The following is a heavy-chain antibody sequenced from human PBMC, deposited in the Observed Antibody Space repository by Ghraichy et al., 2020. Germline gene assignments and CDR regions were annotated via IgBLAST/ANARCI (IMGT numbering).Heavy chain of an antibody. V-gene: IGHV3-7*03. J-gene: IGHJ4*02. Sequence: GGSLRLSCAASGFTFGGDWMSWVRQAPGKGLEWVGNIKEDGSEQYYVDSVKGRFTISRDNAKYSLYLHMDSLRAEDTAVYYCVRDHDYWGRGTLVIVSS. CDR2: IKEDGSEQ. CDR1: GFTFGGDW. CDR3: VRDHDY.